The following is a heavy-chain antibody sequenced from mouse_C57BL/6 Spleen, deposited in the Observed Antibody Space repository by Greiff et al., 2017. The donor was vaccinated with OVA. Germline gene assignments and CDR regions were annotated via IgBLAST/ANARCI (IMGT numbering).Heavy chain of an antibody. CDR2: IDPSDSYT. D-gene: IGHD1-1*01. J-gene: IGHJ2*01. V-gene: IGHV1-50*01. CDR1: GYTFTSYW. Sequence: QVQLQQPGAELVKPGASVKLSCKASGYTFTSYWMQWVKQRPGQGLEWIGEIDPSDSYTNYNQKFKGKATLTVDTFSSTAYMQLSSLTSEDSAVYYCARPTVVATEYYFDYWGQGTTLTVSS. CDR3: ARPTVVATEYYFDY.